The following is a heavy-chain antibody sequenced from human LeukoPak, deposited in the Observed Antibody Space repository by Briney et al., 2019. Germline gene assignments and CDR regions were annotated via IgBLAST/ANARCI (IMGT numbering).Heavy chain of an antibody. Sequence: SETLSLTCAVYGGSFSGYYWSWIRQPPGKGLEWIGEINHSGSTNYNPSLKGRVTISVDTSKNQFSLNLNSVTTADTAVYYCASVLRFIWGQGTMVTVSS. CDR2: INHSGST. CDR1: GGSFSGYY. V-gene: IGHV4-34*01. CDR3: ASVLRFI. J-gene: IGHJ3*02. D-gene: IGHD3-3*01.